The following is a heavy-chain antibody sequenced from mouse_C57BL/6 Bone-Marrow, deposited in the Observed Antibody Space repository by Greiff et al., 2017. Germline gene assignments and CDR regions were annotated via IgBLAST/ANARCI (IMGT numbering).Heavy chain of an antibody. V-gene: IGHV8-8*01. Sequence: ESGPGILQPSQTLSLTCSFSGFSLSTFGMGVGWIRRPSGKGLEWLAHFWWDDDKYYNPALKSRLTISKDTSKNQVFLKIAKVDTADTATYYCARRGGICGNYESAMDYWGQGTSVTVSS. CDR2: FWWDDDK. J-gene: IGHJ4*01. CDR1: GFSLSTFGMG. CDR3: ARRGGICGNYESAMDY. D-gene: IGHD2-1*01.